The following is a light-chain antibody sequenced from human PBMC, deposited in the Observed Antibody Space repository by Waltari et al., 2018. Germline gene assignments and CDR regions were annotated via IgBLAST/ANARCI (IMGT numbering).Light chain of an antibody. J-gene: IGKJ1*01. V-gene: IGKV3-11*01. CDR2: DAS. Sequence: EIVLTQSPATLSLSPGERATHSCRASQPINIYLALYQQKPGQPPMLLIYDASNSATGMPARFSGSGSGTDFTFTISSLEPEDFVVYYCQQGFNWRTFGQGTKVEI. CDR1: QPINIY. CDR3: QQGFNWRT.